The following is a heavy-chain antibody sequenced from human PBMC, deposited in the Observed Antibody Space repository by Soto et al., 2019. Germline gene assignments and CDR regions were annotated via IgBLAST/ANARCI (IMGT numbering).Heavy chain of an antibody. Sequence: GGSLRLSCAASGFTFSSYSMNWVRQAPGKGLEWVSYISSSSSTIYYADSVKGRFTISRDNAKNSLYLQMNSLRAEDTAVYYCARVGGYDPADYWGQGTLVTVSS. J-gene: IGHJ4*02. CDR2: ISSSSSTI. D-gene: IGHD5-12*01. V-gene: IGHV3-48*01. CDR1: GFTFSSYS. CDR3: ARVGGYDPADY.